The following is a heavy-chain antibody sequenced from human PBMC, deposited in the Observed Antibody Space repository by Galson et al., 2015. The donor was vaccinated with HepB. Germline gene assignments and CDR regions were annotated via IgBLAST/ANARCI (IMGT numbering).Heavy chain of an antibody. J-gene: IGHJ6*02. CDR2: MNPNSGNT. CDR1: GYTFTSYD. V-gene: IGHV1-8*01. CDR3: ARGWEILLWFGPRLHYGMDV. Sequence: SVKVSCKASGYTFTSYDINWVRQATGQGLEWMGWMNPNSGNTGYAQKFQGRVTMTRNTSISTAYMELSSLRSEDTAVYYCARGWEILLWFGPRLHYGMDVWGQGTTVTVSS. D-gene: IGHD3-10*01.